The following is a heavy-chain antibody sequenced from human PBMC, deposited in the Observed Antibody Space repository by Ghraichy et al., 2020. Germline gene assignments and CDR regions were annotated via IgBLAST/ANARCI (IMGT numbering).Heavy chain of an antibody. J-gene: IGHJ4*02. CDR1: GFIFSSYW. V-gene: IGHV3-7*01. CDR2: IKEDGSEK. Sequence: ETLSLTCAGSGFIFSSYWMAWVRQAPGKRLEWVAKIKEDGSEKYCVASVNGRFTISRDNAKNSLYLQMNNLRAEDTAIYYCARDRGYGGDYDYWGQGTLVTVSS. D-gene: IGHD4-23*01. CDR3: ARDRGYGGDYDY.